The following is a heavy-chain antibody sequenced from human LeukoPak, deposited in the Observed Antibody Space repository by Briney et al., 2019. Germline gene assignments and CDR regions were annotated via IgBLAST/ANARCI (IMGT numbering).Heavy chain of an antibody. D-gene: IGHD3-22*01. Sequence: ASVKVSCKASGYTFTSYGITWVRLAPGQGLEWMGWISAYNGNTNYAQMFQGRVIMTTDTSTNTAYMELRSLRADDTAMYYCARDPSYDSSGYPNWFDPWGQETLVTVSS. CDR1: GYTFTSYG. V-gene: IGHV1-18*01. CDR3: ARDPSYDSSGYPNWFDP. J-gene: IGHJ5*02. CDR2: ISAYNGNT.